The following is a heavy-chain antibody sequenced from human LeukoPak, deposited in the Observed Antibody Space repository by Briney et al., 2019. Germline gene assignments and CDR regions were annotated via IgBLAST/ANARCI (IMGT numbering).Heavy chain of an antibody. CDR3: ARGNHNGYSLDY. J-gene: IGHJ4*02. Sequence: SETLSLTCTVSGGSISSSSSYWGWIRQPPGKGLEWIGEINHSGSTNYNPSLKSRVTISVDTSKNQFSLKLSSVTAADTAVYYCARGNHNGYSLDYWGQGTLVTVSS. V-gene: IGHV4-39*07. CDR1: GGSISSSSSY. CDR2: INHSGST. D-gene: IGHD6-13*01.